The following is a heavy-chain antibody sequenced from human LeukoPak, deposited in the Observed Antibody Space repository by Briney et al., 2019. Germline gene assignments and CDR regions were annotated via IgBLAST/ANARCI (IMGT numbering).Heavy chain of an antibody. Sequence: SQTLSLTRTVSGGSISSGSYYWSWIRQPAGKGLEWIGRIYTSGSTNYNPSLKSRVTISVDTSKNQFSLKLSSVTAANTAVYYCARYSSGWYYFDYWGQGTLVTVSS. D-gene: IGHD6-19*01. J-gene: IGHJ4*02. CDR3: ARYSSGWYYFDY. CDR1: GGSISSGSYY. V-gene: IGHV4-61*02. CDR2: IYTSGST.